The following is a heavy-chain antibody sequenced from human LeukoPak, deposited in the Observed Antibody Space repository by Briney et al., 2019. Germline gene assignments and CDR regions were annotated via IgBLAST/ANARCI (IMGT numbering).Heavy chain of an antibody. D-gene: IGHD5-12*01. CDR2: IYTSGST. J-gene: IGHJ3*02. Sequence: PSETLSLTCTVSGGSISSYYWSWIRQPPGKGLEWIGYIYTSGSTNYNPSLKSRVTISVDTSKNQFSLKLSSVTAADTAVYYCARHVDNGGAFDIWGQGTMVTVSS. CDR3: ARHVDNGGAFDI. CDR1: GGSISSYY. V-gene: IGHV4-4*09.